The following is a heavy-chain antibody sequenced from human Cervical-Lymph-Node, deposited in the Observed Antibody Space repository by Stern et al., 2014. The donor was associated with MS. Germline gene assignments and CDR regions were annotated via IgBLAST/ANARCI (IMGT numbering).Heavy chain of an antibody. V-gene: IGHV1-18*01. J-gene: IGHJ4*02. CDR2: ISAYNGNT. CDR1: GYIFSDYG. CDR3: ARDDLGGAFDY. Sequence: QMQLVQSGAEVKKPGASVKVSCRASGYIFSDYGIHWVRQAPGQGLEWMGWISAYNGNTNYAQNFQGRVTMTTDTSTSTAYMELRSLRSDDTAVYYCARDDLGGAFDYWGQGTLVTVSS.